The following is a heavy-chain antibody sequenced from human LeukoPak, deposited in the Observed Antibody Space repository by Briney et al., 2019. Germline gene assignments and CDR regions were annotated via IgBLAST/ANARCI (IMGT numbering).Heavy chain of an antibody. CDR3: AKGGFYGDYGEDY. CDR2: ISGSGGST. CDR1: GFTFSSYA. D-gene: IGHD4-17*01. V-gene: IGHV3-23*01. J-gene: IGHJ4*02. Sequence: GGSLRLSCAAAGFTFSSYAMSWVRQAPGKGLEWVSAISGSGGSTYYADSVKGRFTISRDNSKNTLYLQMNSLRAEDTAVYYCAKGGFYGDYGEDYWGQGTLVTVSS.